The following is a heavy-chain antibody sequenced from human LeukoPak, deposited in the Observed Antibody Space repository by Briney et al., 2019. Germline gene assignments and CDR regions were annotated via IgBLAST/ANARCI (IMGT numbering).Heavy chain of an antibody. D-gene: IGHD3-10*01. J-gene: IGHJ4*02. CDR2: MNPNSGNT. V-gene: IGHV1-8*01. CDR1: GYTFTSYD. Sequence: ASVKVSCKASGYTFTSYDINWVRQATGQGLEWMGWMNPNSGNTGYAQKFQGRVTMTRNTSISTAYMELSSLRSEDTAVYYCAGGGYGSGSYYFDYWGQGTLVTVSS. CDR3: AGGGYGSGSYYFDY.